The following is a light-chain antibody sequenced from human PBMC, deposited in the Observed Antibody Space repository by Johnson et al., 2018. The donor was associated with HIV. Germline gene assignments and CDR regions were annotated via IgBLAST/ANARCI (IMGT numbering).Light chain of an antibody. Sequence: QSVLTHPPSVSAAPGQKVTISCSGSSSNIGNNYVSWYQQLPGTAPKLLIYEKNKRPSGIPDRFSASKSGTSATLDITGLQTGDEADYYCGTWDSSLGAHYVFGTGTKVTVL. CDR2: EKN. CDR3: GTWDSSLGAHYV. J-gene: IGLJ1*01. CDR1: SSNIGNNY. V-gene: IGLV1-51*02.